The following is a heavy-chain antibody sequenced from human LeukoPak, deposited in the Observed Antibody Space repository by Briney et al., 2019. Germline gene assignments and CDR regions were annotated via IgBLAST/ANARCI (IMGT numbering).Heavy chain of an antibody. CDR1: GFTFGGYA. D-gene: IGHD6-13*01. CDR3: TRDRLSSSSWSSTFDY. Sequence: GGSLRLSCTASGFTFGGYAMSWFRQAPGKGLEWVGFIRSKAYGGTTEYAASVKGRFTISRDDSKSIAYLQMNSLKTEDTAVYYCTRDRLSSSSWSSTFDYWGQGTLVTVSS. J-gene: IGHJ4*02. CDR2: IRSKAYGGTT. V-gene: IGHV3-49*03.